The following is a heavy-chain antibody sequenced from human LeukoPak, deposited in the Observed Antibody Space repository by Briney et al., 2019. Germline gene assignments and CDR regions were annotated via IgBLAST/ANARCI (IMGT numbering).Heavy chain of an antibody. CDR3: AREGYCSGGSCYPTDL. Sequence: AGGSLRLSCAASGFTFSSYWMSWVRQAPGKGLEWVANIKQDGSEKYYVDSVKGRFTISRDNAKNSLYLQMNSLRAEDTAVYYCAREGYCSGGSCYPTDLWGQRTLVIVSS. V-gene: IGHV3-7*01. CDR1: GFTFSSYW. CDR2: IKQDGSEK. D-gene: IGHD2-15*01. J-gene: IGHJ5*02.